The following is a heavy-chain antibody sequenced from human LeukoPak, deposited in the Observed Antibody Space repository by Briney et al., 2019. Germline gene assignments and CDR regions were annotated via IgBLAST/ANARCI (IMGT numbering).Heavy chain of an antibody. V-gene: IGHV5-51*01. J-gene: IGHJ4*02. CDR2: IYPGDSDT. CDR1: GNSFTNHW. D-gene: IGHD1-26*01. Sequence: GESLKISCKGSGNSFTNHWIAWVRQMPGKGLEWLGIIYPGDSDTRYRPSFQGQVTISVDKSISTAYLQWSSLKASDTAMYYCARLGSGSYYYFDYWGQGTLFTVSS. CDR3: ARLGSGSYYYFDY.